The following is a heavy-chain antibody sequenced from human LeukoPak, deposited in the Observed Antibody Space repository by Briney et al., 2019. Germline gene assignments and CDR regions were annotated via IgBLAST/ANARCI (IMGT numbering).Heavy chain of an antibody. V-gene: IGHV3-48*01. CDR3: ARDGDYNFWIGNYDY. CDR1: GFTFSSYS. Sequence: GGSLRLSCAASGFTFSSYSMNWVRQAPGKGLEGVSYITGSTSIIYYADSVKGRFTISRDNAKNSLFLQMNSLRAEDTAVYYCARDGDYNFWIGNYDYWGQGALVTVSS. D-gene: IGHD3-3*01. J-gene: IGHJ4*02. CDR2: ITGSTSII.